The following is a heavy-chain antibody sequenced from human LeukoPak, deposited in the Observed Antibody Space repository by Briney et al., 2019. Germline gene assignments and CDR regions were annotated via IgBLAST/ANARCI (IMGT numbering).Heavy chain of an antibody. CDR3: VKDVVLVPAAIIYDAFDI. J-gene: IGHJ3*02. D-gene: IGHD2-2*02. V-gene: IGHV3-64D*06. CDR1: GFTFSSYA. CDR2: ISSNGGST. Sequence: SGGSLRLSCSASGFTFSSYAMHWVRQAPGKGLEYVSAISSNGGSTYYADSVKGRFTISRDNSKNTLYLQMSSLRAEDTAVYYCVKDVVLVPAAIIYDAFDIWGQGTMVTVSS.